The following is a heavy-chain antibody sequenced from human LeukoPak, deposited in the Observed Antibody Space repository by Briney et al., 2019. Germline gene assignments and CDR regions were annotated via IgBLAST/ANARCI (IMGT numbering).Heavy chain of an antibody. CDR1: GGSISSYY. V-gene: IGHV4-59*12. CDR3: ARSDGYGLVGI. D-gene: IGHD3-10*01. Sequence: SETLSLTCTASGGSISSYYWSWIRQPPGKGLEWIGYIYYSGSTNYNPSLKSRVTISVDTSKNHFSLTLSSVTAADTAVYYCARSDGYGLVGIWGQGTMVTVSS. J-gene: IGHJ3*02. CDR2: IYYSGST.